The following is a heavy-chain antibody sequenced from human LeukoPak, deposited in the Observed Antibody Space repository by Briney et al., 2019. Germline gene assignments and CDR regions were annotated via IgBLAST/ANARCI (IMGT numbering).Heavy chain of an antibody. CDR3: ARDLGDSSGYPAFGI. J-gene: IGHJ3*02. V-gene: IGHV4-59*01. D-gene: IGHD3-22*01. CDR1: GGSISSYY. Sequence: SSETLSLTCTVSGGSISSYYWSWIRQPPGKGLEWIGYIYYSGSTNYNPSLKSRVTISVDTSKKQFSVKVSSVTAADTAVYYCARDLGDSSGYPAFGIWGQGTMVTVSS. CDR2: IYYSGST.